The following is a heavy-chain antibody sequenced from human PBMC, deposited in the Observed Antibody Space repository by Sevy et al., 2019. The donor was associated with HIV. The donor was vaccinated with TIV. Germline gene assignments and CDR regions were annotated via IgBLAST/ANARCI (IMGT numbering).Heavy chain of an antibody. J-gene: IGHJ4*02. V-gene: IGHV4-39*01. CDR1: GGSIISSTYY. Sequence: SETLSLTCTVSGGSIISSTYYWDRIRQPPGKGLEWIGNINDTGTIYCIPSLRSRVTMSVDTSKNQFSLNLNSVTAADTAVYYCAGHPATSNGFEYWGRGTLVTVSS. CDR3: AGHPATSNGFEY. D-gene: IGHD2-8*01. CDR2: INDTGTI.